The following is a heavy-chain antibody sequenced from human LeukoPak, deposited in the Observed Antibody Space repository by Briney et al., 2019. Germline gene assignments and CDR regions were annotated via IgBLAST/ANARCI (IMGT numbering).Heavy chain of an antibody. J-gene: IGHJ4*02. CDR1: GYTFTDYY. Sequence: ASVKVSCKASGYTFTDYYMEWVRQAPGQGLEWMAWINPNSGGTNYAQKFQGRVTMTRDTSISTAYMELSRLRSDDTAVYYCARSIRLRFLEWLPFDYWGQGTLVTVSS. V-gene: IGHV1-2*02. D-gene: IGHD3-3*01. CDR2: INPNSGGT. CDR3: ARSIRLRFLEWLPFDY.